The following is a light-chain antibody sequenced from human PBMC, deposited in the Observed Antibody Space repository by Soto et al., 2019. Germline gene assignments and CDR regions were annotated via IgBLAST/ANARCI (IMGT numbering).Light chain of an antibody. J-gene: IGKJ2*01. Sequence: DIQMTQSPSTLSAFVGERVTITCRASQSIDNWLAWYQQKPGRAPKLLIFRASTLQTGVPSRFSGSGSGTEFSLTISGHQPDDCATYICQEHKTPPAFGQGTKLEI. CDR1: QSIDNW. V-gene: IGKV1-5*03. CDR2: RAS. CDR3: QEHKTPPA.